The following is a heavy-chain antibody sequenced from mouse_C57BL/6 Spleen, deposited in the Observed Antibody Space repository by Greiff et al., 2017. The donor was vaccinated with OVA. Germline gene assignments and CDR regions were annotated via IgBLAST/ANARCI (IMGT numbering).Heavy chain of an antibody. Sequence: EVKLMESGPGLVKPSQSLSLTCSVPGYSITSGYYWNWIRQFPGNKLEWLGYISFDGSHNYNPSLKNRISITRDTSKNQFFLKLNSVTTEDTATYYCARVTTVCDDWGQGTTLTVSS. V-gene: IGHV3-6*01. CDR2: ISFDGSH. CDR3: ARVTTVCDD. CDR1: GYSITSGYY. J-gene: IGHJ2*01. D-gene: IGHD1-1*01.